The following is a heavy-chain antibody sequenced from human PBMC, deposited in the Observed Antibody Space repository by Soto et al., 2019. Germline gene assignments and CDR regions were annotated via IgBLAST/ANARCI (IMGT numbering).Heavy chain of an antibody. Sequence: PLEPLSVSYAASGGNFISFSMNWVRQAPGKGLEWVSSISSSSSYIYYADSVKGRFTISRDNAKNSLYLQMNSLRAEDTAVYYCARATGYSGYDWFDYWGQGTLVTVSS. CDR3: ARATGYSGYDWFDY. D-gene: IGHD5-12*01. CDR1: GGNFISFS. CDR2: ISSSSSYI. V-gene: IGHV3-21*01. J-gene: IGHJ5*01.